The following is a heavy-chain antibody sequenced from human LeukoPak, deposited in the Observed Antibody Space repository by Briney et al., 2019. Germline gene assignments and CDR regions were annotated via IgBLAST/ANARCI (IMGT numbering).Heavy chain of an antibody. CDR3: AKGGDYYDKPLEY. CDR2: LSANGDNK. D-gene: IGHD3-22*01. CDR1: GFTFSSYA. J-gene: IGHJ4*02. V-gene: IGHV3-23*01. Sequence: GGSLRLSCAASGFTFSSYAMTWVRQAPGKGLEWVSILSANGDNKYYADSVKGRFTISRDNSKNTLYLQMNSLRAEDTAVYYCAKGGDYYDKPLEYWGQGTLVTVSS.